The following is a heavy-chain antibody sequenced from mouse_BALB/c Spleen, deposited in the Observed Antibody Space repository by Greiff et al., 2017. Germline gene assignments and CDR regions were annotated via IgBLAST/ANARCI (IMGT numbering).Heavy chain of an antibody. CDR1: GFTFSDYY. CDR2: ISDGGSYT. D-gene: IGHD2-3*01. J-gene: IGHJ3*01. Sequence: EVKLVESGGGLVKPGGSLKLSCAASGFTFSDYYMYWVRPTPVKRLEWVATISDGGSYTYYPDSVKGRFTISRDNAKNNLYLQMSSLKSEDTAMYYCARDRGRMVTTWFAYWGQGTLVTVSA. CDR3: ARDRGRMVTTWFAY. V-gene: IGHV5-4*02.